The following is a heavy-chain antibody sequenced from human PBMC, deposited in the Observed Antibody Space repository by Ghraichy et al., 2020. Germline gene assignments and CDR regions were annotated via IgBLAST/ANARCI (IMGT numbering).Heavy chain of an antibody. Sequence: SETLSLTCTVSGGSISSYYWSWIRQPAGKGLEWIGRIYTSGSTNYNPSLKSRVTMSVDTSKNQFSLKLSSVTAADTAVYYCARHRGLARESYYFDYWGQGTLVTVSS. CDR3: ARHRGLARESYYFDY. D-gene: IGHD6-19*01. J-gene: IGHJ4*02. CDR2: IYTSGST. CDR1: GGSISSYY. V-gene: IGHV4-4*07.